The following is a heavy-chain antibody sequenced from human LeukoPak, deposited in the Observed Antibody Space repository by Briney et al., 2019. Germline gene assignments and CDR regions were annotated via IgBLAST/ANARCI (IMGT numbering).Heavy chain of an antibody. D-gene: IGHD2-2*01. CDR2: ISAYNGNT. Sequence: ASVKVSCKASGYTFTSYGISLVRHAPGQGLEWMGWISAYNGNTNYAQKLQGRVTMTTDTSTSTAYMELRSLRSDDTAVYYCARDLIYWEVVPAATPWFDPWGQGTLVTVSS. J-gene: IGHJ5*02. V-gene: IGHV1-18*01. CDR1: GYTFTSYG. CDR3: ARDLIYWEVVPAATPWFDP.